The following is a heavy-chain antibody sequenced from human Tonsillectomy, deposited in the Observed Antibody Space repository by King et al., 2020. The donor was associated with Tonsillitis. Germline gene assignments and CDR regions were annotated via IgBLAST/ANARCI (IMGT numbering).Heavy chain of an antibody. Sequence: VQLVESGAEVKKPGESLKISCKGSGYSFASSWIGWVRQMPGKGLEWMGIIYPGDSDTRYSPSFQGQVTLPADRSISTAYLPWSSLKASDTAMYYCARPTPDTSMGKDAFDILGQGTMVTVS. CDR1: GYSFASSW. D-gene: IGHD5-18*01. V-gene: IGHV5-51*01. CDR2: IYPGDSDT. CDR3: ARPTPDTSMGKDAFDI. J-gene: IGHJ3*02.